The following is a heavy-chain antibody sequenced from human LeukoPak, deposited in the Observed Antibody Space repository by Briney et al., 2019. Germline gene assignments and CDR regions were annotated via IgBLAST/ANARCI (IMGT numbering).Heavy chain of an antibody. CDR3: AKEREGGDYYGMDV. V-gene: IGHV3-23*01. CDR1: GFTFSSYA. Sequence: PGGSLRLSCAASGFTFSSYAMSWVRQAPGKGLEWVSAISGSGGSTYYADSVKGRFTISRDNSKNSLYLQMNSLRTEDTALYYCAKEREGGDYYGMDVWGQGTTVTVSS. CDR2: ISGSGGST. D-gene: IGHD1-26*01. J-gene: IGHJ6*02.